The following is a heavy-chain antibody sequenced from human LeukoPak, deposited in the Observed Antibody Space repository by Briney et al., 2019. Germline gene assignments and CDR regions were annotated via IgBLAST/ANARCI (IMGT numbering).Heavy chain of an antibody. CDR2: VNPNNGGT. CDR1: GHTFTGYY. Sequence: ASVKVSCKASGHTFTGYYIHWVRQAPGQGLEWMGWVNPNNGGTKYTQKFLGRVTMTGDTSVNTAYMEVTSLRSDDTAVYYCTRRLGGSSEGYDYWGQGTLVTVSS. V-gene: IGHV1-2*02. CDR3: TRRLGGSSEGYDY. D-gene: IGHD1-26*01. J-gene: IGHJ4*02.